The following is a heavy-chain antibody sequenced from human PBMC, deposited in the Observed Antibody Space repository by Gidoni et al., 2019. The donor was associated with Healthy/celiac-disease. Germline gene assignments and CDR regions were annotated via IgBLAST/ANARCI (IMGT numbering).Heavy chain of an antibody. CDR2: ISSSGSTI. CDR3: ARDGDDIAAAGYDY. Sequence: EVQLVESGGGLVQPGGSLSISCAASGFTFSSYEMNWVRQAPGKGLKWVSYISSSGSTISYADSVKGRFTISRDNAKNSLYLQMNSLRAEDTAVYYCARDGDDIAAAGYDYWGQGTLVTVSS. V-gene: IGHV3-48*03. CDR1: GFTFSSYE. J-gene: IGHJ4*02. D-gene: IGHD6-13*01.